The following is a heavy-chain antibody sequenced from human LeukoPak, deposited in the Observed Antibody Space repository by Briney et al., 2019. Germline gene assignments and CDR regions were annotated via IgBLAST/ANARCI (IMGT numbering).Heavy chain of an antibody. CDR1: GFTFSSQN. V-gene: IGHV3-21*06. J-gene: IGHJ4*02. D-gene: IGHD6-19*01. CDR2: ISTSGDST. CDR3: VKNGWLDY. Sequence: GGSLRLSCAASGFTFSSQNMNWARQAPGKGLEWVAYISTSGDSTKYADSVEGRFTISRDNAENSLFLLMNSLRVEDAAVYYCVKNGWLDYWGQGILVTVSS.